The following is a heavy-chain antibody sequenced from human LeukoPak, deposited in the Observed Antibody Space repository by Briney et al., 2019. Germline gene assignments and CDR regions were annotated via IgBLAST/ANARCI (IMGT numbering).Heavy chain of an antibody. CDR2: IGSSGSPR. V-gene: IGHV3-48*04. D-gene: IGHD4-11*01. Sequence: GGSLRLSCVASGFNFDIYTMIWVRQAPGKGLEWISYIGSSGSPRYYADSVKARFTISRDNARNALYLQMNSLRAEDTAVYYCARAVSNYYFWYFDLWGRGTLVTVSS. CDR1: GFNFDIYT. CDR3: ARAVSNYYFWYFDL. J-gene: IGHJ2*01.